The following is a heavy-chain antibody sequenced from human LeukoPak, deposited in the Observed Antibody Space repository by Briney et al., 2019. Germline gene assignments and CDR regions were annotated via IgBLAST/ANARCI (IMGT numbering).Heavy chain of an antibody. D-gene: IGHD6-19*01. Sequence: GGSLRLSPAASGFTSSIYEMNGVPEAPGKGLEWVSYISTTGSSIHYADSAKGRFTISRDNVKSLLYLQMNSLRAQDTPVYYFARVLRGIAVALDYSGEGTLATVSS. CDR3: ARVLRGIAVALDY. J-gene: IGHJ4*02. V-gene: IGHV3-48*03. CDR2: ISTTGSSI. CDR1: GFTSSIYE.